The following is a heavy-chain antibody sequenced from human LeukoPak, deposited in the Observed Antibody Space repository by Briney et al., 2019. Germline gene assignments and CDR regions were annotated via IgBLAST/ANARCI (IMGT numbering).Heavy chain of an antibody. V-gene: IGHV1-18*01. J-gene: IGHJ4*02. CDR2: ISAYNGNT. CDR1: GYTFTSYG. Sequence: GASVKVSCKASGYTFTSYGISWVRQAPGQGLEWMGWISAYNGNTNYAQKLQGRVTMTTDTSTSTAYMELRSLRSDDTAVYYCARGAGATDATYPGARTLGYWGQGTLVTVPS. CDR3: ARGAGATDATYPGARTLGY. D-gene: IGHD1-26*01.